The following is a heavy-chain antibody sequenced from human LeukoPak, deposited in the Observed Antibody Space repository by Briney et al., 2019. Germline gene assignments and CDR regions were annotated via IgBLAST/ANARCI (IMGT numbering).Heavy chain of an antibody. CDR2: ISGSGGST. Sequence: PGGSLRLSCAASGFTFSSYAMSWVRQAPGKGLGWVSAISGSGGSTYYADSVKGRFTISRDNSKNTLYLQMNSLRAEDTAVYYCATPMYGSGKEFDYWGQGTLVTVSS. J-gene: IGHJ4*02. CDR1: GFTFSSYA. CDR3: ATPMYGSGKEFDY. D-gene: IGHD3-10*01. V-gene: IGHV3-23*01.